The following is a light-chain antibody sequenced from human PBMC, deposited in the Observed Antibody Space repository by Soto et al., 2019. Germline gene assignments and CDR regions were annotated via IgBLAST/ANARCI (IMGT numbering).Light chain of an antibody. V-gene: IGKV1-33*01. Sequence: DIQMTQSPSSLSASVGDRVTITCQASQAISNYLNWSQQKPGKAPKLLIYDASNLETGVRSRFSGSGSGTDFTFTISSLQPEDVATYYCQQYDSLPYTFGQGTKLEIK. CDR1: QAISNY. CDR2: DAS. CDR3: QQYDSLPYT. J-gene: IGKJ2*01.